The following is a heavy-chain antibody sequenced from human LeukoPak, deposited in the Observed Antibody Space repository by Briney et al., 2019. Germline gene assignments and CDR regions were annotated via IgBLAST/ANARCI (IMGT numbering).Heavy chain of an antibody. CDR2: IWYDGSNK. CDR3: ARDPRYNWNYFTRDY. J-gene: IGHJ4*02. D-gene: IGHD1-7*01. V-gene: IGHV3-33*01. CDR1: GFTFSSYG. Sequence: PGRSLRLSCAASGFTFSSYGMHWVRQAPGKGLEWVAVIWYDGSNKNYADSVKGRFTISRDNAKNSLYLQMNSLRAEDTAVYYCARDPRYNWNYFTRDYWGQGTLVTVSS.